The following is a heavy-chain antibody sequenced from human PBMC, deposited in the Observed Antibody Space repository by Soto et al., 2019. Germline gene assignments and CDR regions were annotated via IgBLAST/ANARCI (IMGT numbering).Heavy chain of an antibody. CDR1: GFTFSSND. D-gene: IGHD3-22*01. Sequence: EVQLVESGGGLIQPGGSLRLSCAASGFTFSSNDMNWVRQAPGKGLEWVSLIYSGGSTYYADSVKGRFTISRDNSKNTLYLRMTSLTAEGTAVYYCATRPLLPGAPWGQGTMVTVSS. CDR2: IYSGGST. CDR3: ATRPLLPGAP. J-gene: IGHJ3*01. V-gene: IGHV3-53*01.